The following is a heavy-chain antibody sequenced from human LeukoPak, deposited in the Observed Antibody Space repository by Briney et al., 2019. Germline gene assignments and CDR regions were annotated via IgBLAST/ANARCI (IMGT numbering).Heavy chain of an antibody. CDR3: ARAPRGITMIVVVKYYFDY. D-gene: IGHD3-22*01. Sequence: GGSLRLSCAASGFTFSSYSMNWVRQAPGKGLEWVSYISSSSSTIYYADSVKGRFTISRDNAKNSLYLQMNSLRAEDTAVYYCARAPRGITMIVVVKYYFDYWGQGTLVTVSS. CDR2: ISSSSSTI. J-gene: IGHJ4*02. CDR1: GFTFSSYS. V-gene: IGHV3-48*01.